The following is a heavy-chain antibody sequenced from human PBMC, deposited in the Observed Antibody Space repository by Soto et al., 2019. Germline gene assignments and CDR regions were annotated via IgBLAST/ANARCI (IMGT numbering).Heavy chain of an antibody. CDR2: ISYDGSNK. J-gene: IGHJ4*02. D-gene: IGHD2-2*01. CDR3: ARDQTSYCISTSCYLFDY. CDR1: GFTFSSYA. V-gene: IGHV3-30-3*01. Sequence: GGSLRLSCAASGFTFSSYAMHWVRQAPGKGLEWVAVISYDGSNKYYADSVKGRFTISRDNSKTTLYLQMNSLRAEDTAVYYCARDQTSYCISTSCYLFDYWGQGTLVTVSS.